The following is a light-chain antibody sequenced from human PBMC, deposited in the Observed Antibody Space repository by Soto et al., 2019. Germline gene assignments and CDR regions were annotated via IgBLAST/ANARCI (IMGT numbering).Light chain of an antibody. CDR3: QQYNNWLT. CDR1: QSVSSK. CDR2: GAS. V-gene: IGKV3-15*01. J-gene: IGKJ4*01. Sequence: ETVMTQSPATLSVSPGERATLSCRASQSVSSKLAWYQQKPGQAPRLLIYGASTRATGIPARFSGSGSGTEFTLTISSLQSEDFAVYYCQQYNNWLTFGGGTKVEMK.